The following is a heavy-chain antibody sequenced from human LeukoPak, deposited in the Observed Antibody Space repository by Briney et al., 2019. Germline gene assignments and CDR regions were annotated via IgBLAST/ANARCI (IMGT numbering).Heavy chain of an antibody. CDR1: GYSFTSYW. D-gene: IGHD4-23*01. Sequence: GESLKISCKGSGYSFTSYWIGWVRQMPGKGLEWMGIIYPGDSDTRYSPSFQGQVTISADKSISTAYLQWSSLKASDTAMYYCARCPDYGGNPDRFDYWGQGTLVTVSS. CDR2: IYPGDSDT. J-gene: IGHJ4*02. V-gene: IGHV5-51*01. CDR3: ARCPDYGGNPDRFDY.